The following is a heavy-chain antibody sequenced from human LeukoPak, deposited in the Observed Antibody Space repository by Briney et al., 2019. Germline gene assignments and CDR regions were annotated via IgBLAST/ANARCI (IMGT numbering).Heavy chain of an antibody. Sequence: KPGASLKISCKNSGYRFNNYWIGWVRQMPGKGLEWMGIIYPDDSDTRYSPSFQGQVTISADKSISTVYLQWSSLRASDTAMYYCARHKAERGSSGYDWGAFDVWGQGTMVTVSS. CDR2: IYPDDSDT. CDR1: GYRFNNYW. D-gene: IGHD5-12*01. J-gene: IGHJ3*01. V-gene: IGHV5-51*01. CDR3: ARHKAERGSSGYDWGAFDV.